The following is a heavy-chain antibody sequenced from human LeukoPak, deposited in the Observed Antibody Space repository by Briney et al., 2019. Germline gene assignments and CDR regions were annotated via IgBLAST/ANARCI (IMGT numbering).Heavy chain of an antibody. CDR1: SGSIRNYY. CDR2: IIYSGST. V-gene: IGHV4-59*01. Sequence: SETLSLTCTVSSGSIRNYYWNWIRQPPGKGLEWIGHIIYSGSTNYNPSLKSRVTISVDTSKNQFSLKLSSVTAADTALYYCVRFSSSWSYFDCWGQGTLVTVSS. CDR3: VRFSSSWSYFDC. J-gene: IGHJ4*02. D-gene: IGHD6-13*01.